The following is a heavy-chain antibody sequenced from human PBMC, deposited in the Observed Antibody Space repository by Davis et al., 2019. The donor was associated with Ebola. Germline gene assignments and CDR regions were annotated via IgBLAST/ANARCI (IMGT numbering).Heavy chain of an antibody. J-gene: IGHJ6*02. CDR3: ARVSNKYGMDV. CDR1: GGSFTGHY. V-gene: IGHV4-34*01. Sequence: MPGGSLRLSCAVYGGSFTGHYWSWIRQPPGKGLEWIGEINHSGSTNYNPSLKSRVTISVDTSKNPFSLKLSSVTAADTAVYYCARVSNKYGMDVWGQGTTVTVSS. CDR2: INHSGST. D-gene: IGHD2/OR15-2a*01.